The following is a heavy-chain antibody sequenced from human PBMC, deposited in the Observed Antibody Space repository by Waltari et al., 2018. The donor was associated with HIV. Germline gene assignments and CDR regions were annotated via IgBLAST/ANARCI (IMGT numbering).Heavy chain of an antibody. Sequence: GASVIISCMTSGYSFSYHSISCVRCAPGRGLEWVGWINTFTNGTRFARRCQGRVTMSSDPSTNTSYMQLARLTSDDSAIYYCARDRDLKYDTGIALAYWGQGTLVSVSS. CDR1: GYSFSYHS. CDR3: ARDRDLKYDTGIALAY. V-gene: IGHV1-18*01. CDR2: INTFTNGT. D-gene: IGHD2-21*01. J-gene: IGHJ4*02.